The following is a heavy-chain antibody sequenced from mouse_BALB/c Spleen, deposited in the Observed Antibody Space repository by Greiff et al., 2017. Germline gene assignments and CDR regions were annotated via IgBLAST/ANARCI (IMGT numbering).Heavy chain of an antibody. CDR3: ASTDYGGNYFDY. CDR2: IYPGDGDT. J-gene: IGHJ2*01. V-gene: IGHV1-82*01. Sequence: QVQLQQSGPELVKPGASVKISCKASGYAFSSSWMNWVKQRPGQGLEWIGRIYPGDGDTNYNGKFKGKATLTADKSSSTAYMQLSSLTSVDSAVYFCASTDYGGNYFDYWGQGTTLTVSS. CDR1: GYAFSSSW. D-gene: IGHD1-2*01.